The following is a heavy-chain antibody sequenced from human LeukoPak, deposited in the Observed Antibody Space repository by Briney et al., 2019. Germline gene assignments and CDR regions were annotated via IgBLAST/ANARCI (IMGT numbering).Heavy chain of an antibody. J-gene: IGHJ4*02. CDR3: ARDSTQPGPVVVAATYAGFDY. CDR2: INWNGGST. V-gene: IGHV3-20*04. Sequence: GGSLRLSCAASGFTFSSYSMNWVRQAPGKGLEWVSAINWNGGSTGYADSVKGRFTISRDNAKNSLYLQMNSLRAEDTALYYCARDSTQPGPVVVAATYAGFDYWGQGTLVTVSS. D-gene: IGHD2-15*01. CDR1: GFTFSSYS.